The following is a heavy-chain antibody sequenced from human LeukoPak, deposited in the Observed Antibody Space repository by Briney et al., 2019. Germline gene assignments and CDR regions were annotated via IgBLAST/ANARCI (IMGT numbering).Heavy chain of an antibody. Sequence: SETLSLTCTVSGGSISSSSYYWGWIRQPPGKGLKWIGSIYYSGSTYYNPSLKSRVTISVDTSKNQFSLKLSSVTAADTAVYYCAGTGSGSYHSDYWGQGTLVTVSS. CDR1: GGSISSSSYY. J-gene: IGHJ4*02. D-gene: IGHD3-10*01. V-gene: IGHV4-39*01. CDR3: AGTGSGSYHSDY. CDR2: IYYSGST.